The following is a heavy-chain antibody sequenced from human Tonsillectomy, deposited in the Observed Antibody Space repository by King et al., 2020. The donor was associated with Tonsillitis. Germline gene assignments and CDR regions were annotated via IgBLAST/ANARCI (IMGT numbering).Heavy chain of an antibody. CDR1: GFTFSTYA. Sequence: VQLVESGGDLVQPGGSLRLSCAASGFTFSTYAMSWVRQAPGKGLEWVSGISASGGSTYYADSVKGRFTISRDNSKNTLYLQMNSLRAEDTAVYFCAKDELGIWYYFDYCGPGTLVTVSS. J-gene: IGHJ4*02. D-gene: IGHD7-27*01. CDR3: AKDELGIWYYFDY. CDR2: ISASGGST. V-gene: IGHV3-23*04.